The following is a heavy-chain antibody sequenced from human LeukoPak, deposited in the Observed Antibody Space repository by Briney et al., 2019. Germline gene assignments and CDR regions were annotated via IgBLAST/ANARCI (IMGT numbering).Heavy chain of an antibody. J-gene: IGHJ4*02. V-gene: IGHV3-30*18. CDR2: ISNDGSGT. CDR1: DFTFSSCG. CDR3: AKSKYNWNDRAYFER. D-gene: IGHD1-20*01. Sequence: GGSLRLSCEASDFTFSSCGMYWVRQAPGKGLEWVAAISNDGSGTHYGDSVKCRFTISRDKSKNALYLQMNSLRADDTAMYHCAKSKYNWNDRAYFERWGQGTLVTVSS.